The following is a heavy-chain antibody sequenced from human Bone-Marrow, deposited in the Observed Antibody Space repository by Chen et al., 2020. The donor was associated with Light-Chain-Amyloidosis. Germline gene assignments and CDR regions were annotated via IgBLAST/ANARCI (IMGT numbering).Heavy chain of an antibody. Sequence: QVQLQQWGAGLLKPSETLSLTCAVYGGSFSGYYWSWSRQHPGKGLEWIGEINHSGSTYYNPPLKSRVTISVDTSKNPFSLKLSSVTAADTALYYFARGFKDYDISGRGTGFDYGGQGTLVTVSS. CDR2: INHSGST. J-gene: IGHJ4*02. V-gene: IGHV4-34*01. D-gene: IGHD3-22*01. CDR3: ARGFKDYDISGRGTGFDY. CDR1: GGSFSGYY.